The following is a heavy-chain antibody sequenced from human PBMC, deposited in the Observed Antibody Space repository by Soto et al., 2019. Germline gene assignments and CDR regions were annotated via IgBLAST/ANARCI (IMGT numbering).Heavy chain of an antibody. Sequence: GGSLRLSCAASGFTFDDYAMHWVRQAPGKGLEWVSLISGDGGSTYYADSVKGRFTISRDNSKNSLYLQMNSLRTEDTALYCCSNCLQSKVWFGDAFDIWGQGTMVTVSS. CDR2: ISGDGGST. CDR3: SNCLQSKVWFGDAFDI. V-gene: IGHV3-43*02. D-gene: IGHD3-16*01. J-gene: IGHJ3*02. CDR1: GFTFDDYA.